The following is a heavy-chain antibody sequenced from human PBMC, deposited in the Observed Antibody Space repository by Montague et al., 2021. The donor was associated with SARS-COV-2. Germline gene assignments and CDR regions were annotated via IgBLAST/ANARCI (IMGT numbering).Heavy chain of an antibody. CDR3: AREGLNNWFDP. J-gene: IGHJ5*02. CDR2: IYYRGST. Sequence: SETLSLTCSVSTGSITSYYWSWIRQPPGKRLEWIGYIYYRGSTNYNPSLGSRVTISVDTSKNQFSLKLRSMTAADTAVYYCAREGLNNWFDPWGQGTLVIVS. CDR1: TGSITSYY. V-gene: IGHV4-59*01.